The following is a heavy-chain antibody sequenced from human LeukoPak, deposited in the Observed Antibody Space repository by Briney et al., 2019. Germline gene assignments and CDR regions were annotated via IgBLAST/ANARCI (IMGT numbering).Heavy chain of an antibody. J-gene: IGHJ5*02. V-gene: IGHV1-2*06. D-gene: IGHD2-2*02. CDR2: INPNSGGT. CDR3: ARVRTPNARNCSSTSCYRGNWFDP. Sequence: ASVKVSCKASGYTFTGYYMHSVRQAPGQGLEWMGRINPNSGGTNYAQKFQGRVTMTRDTSISTAYMELSRLRSDDTAVYYCARVRTPNARNCSSTSCYRGNWFDPWGQGTLVTVSS. CDR1: GYTFTGYY.